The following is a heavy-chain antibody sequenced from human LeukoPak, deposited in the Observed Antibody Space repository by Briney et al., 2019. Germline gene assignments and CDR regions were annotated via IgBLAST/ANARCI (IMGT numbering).Heavy chain of an antibody. J-gene: IGHJ4*02. V-gene: IGHV3-7*04. Sequence: GESLRLSCAASGFTFSNYWMTWVRQPPGQGLEWVANIKQDGSERDYVDSVKGRFTISRDDVKNSLYLQNNSLRAEDTAVYYCARGITMANWGQGTLVTVSS. CDR3: ARGITMAN. CDR2: IKQDGSER. CDR1: GFTFSNYW. D-gene: IGHD3-10*01.